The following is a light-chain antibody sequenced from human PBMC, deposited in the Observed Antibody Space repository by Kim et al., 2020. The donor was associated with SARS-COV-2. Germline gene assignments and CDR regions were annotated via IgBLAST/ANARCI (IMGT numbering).Light chain of an antibody. CDR2: YDS. V-gene: IGLV3-21*04. J-gene: IGLJ3*02. CDR1: NLGSKS. CDR3: QVWDSSSDHWV. Sequence: SYELTQPPSVSVAPGKTARITCGGNNLGSKSVHWYQQKPGQAPVLVIYYDSDRPSGIPERFSGSNSGNTATLTISRVEAGDEADYYCQVWDSSSDHWVFGGGTQLTGL.